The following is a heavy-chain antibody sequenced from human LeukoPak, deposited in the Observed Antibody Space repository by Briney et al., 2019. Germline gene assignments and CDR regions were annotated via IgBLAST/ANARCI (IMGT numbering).Heavy chain of an antibody. CDR1: GYTFTGYY. Sequence: ASVRVSCKASGYTFTGYYMHWVLQAPGQGLEWMGWINPNSGGTNYAQKFQGRVTMTRDTSISTAYMELSRLRSDDTAVYYCAREWYYDSSGYYLEPPAYDYWGQGTLVTVSS. D-gene: IGHD3-22*01. V-gene: IGHV1-2*02. CDR3: AREWYYDSSGYYLEPPAYDY. CDR2: INPNSGGT. J-gene: IGHJ4*02.